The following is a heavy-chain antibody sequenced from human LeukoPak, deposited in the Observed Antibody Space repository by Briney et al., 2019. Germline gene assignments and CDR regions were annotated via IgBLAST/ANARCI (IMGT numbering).Heavy chain of an antibody. CDR1: GYFFSHYG. Sequence: ASVKVSCKTSGYFFSHYGISWVRQAPGQGPEWLGWISGFNDNTNYAQRVQGRVTMTTDKATSTAYMELRSLRSDDTAVYYCARDQCSSTSCYVGVGIFDYWGQGTLVTVSS. V-gene: IGHV1-18*01. CDR2: ISGFNDNT. D-gene: IGHD2-2*01. CDR3: ARDQCSSTSCYVGVGIFDY. J-gene: IGHJ4*02.